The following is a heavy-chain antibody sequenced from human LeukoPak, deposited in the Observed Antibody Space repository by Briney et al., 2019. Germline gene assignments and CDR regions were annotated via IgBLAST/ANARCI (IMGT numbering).Heavy chain of an antibody. V-gene: IGHV1-8*01. Sequence: ASVKVSCKASGYTFTSYDINWVRQATGQGLEWMGWMNPNSGNTGYAQKSQGRVTMTRNTSISTAYMELSSLRSEDTAVYYCARGVRRAVAGQYYFDYWGQGTLVTVSS. J-gene: IGHJ4*02. CDR3: ARGVRRAVAGQYYFDY. CDR2: MNPNSGNT. CDR1: GYTFTSYD. D-gene: IGHD6-19*01.